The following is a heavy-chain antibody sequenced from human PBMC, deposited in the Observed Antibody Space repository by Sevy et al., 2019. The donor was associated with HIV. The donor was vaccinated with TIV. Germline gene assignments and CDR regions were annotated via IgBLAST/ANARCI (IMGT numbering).Heavy chain of an antibody. J-gene: IGHJ4*02. CDR3: ARGSTTRPRVLDY. V-gene: IGHV4-59*01. CDR1: GGSISSYF. D-gene: IGHD1-1*01. Sequence: SETLSLTCSVSGGSISSYFWTWVRQSPGKGLEWIANIYFTGNTDYSPSLKSRVTLSLDTSKSQFCLTLKSVTAADTAIYFCARGSTTRPRVLDYWGQGTLVTVSS. CDR2: IYFTGNT.